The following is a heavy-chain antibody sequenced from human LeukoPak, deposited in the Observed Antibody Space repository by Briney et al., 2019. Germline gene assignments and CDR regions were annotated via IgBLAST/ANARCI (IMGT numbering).Heavy chain of an antibody. CDR2: IYYSGST. V-gene: IGHV4-59*01. CDR1: GGSIRSYQ. J-gene: IGHJ4*02. D-gene: IGHD6-13*01. Sequence: SETLSLTCTVSGGSIRSYQWSWIRQPPGKGLEWIGYIYYSGSTNYNPSLKSRVTISVDTTENQFSLRLTSMTAADTAVYYCARDQGAFYSRSWSDYWGQGTLVTVSS. CDR3: ARDQGAFYSRSWSDY.